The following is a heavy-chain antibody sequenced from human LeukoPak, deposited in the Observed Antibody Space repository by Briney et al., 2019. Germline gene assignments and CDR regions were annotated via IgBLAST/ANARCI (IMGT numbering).Heavy chain of an antibody. CDR3: ARDPGIAVAGWHWFDP. CDR2: ISAYNGNT. V-gene: IGHV1-18*01. CDR1: GYTFTSYG. Sequence: ASVKVSCKASGYTFTSYGISWVRQAPGQGLEWRGWISAYNGNTNYAQKLQGRVTMTTDTSTSTAYMELRSLRSDDTAVYYCARDPGIAVAGWHWFDPWGQGTLVTVSS. D-gene: IGHD6-19*01. J-gene: IGHJ5*02.